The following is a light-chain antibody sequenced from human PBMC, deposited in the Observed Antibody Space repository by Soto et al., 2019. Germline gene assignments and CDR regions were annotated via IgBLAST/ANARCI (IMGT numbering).Light chain of an antibody. J-gene: IGLJ2*01. CDR1: SNDIGEYHY. CDR2: EVT. CDR3: TSYAGSDNPVL. Sequence: QSALTQPPSASGSPGQSVTIPCTGTSNDIGEYHYVSWYQQHPGKAPKLMIYEVTQRPSGVPHRFSGSKSGNTASLTVSGLQPEDEADNYCTSYAGSDNPVLFGGGTKLTVL. V-gene: IGLV2-8*01.